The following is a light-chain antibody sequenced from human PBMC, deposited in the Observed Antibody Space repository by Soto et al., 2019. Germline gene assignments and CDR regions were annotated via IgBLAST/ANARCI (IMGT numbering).Light chain of an antibody. J-gene: IGKJ1*01. CDR1: QTISSW. V-gene: IGKV1-5*03. Sequence: DIRMTQSPATLSGSLGDRVTITCRASQTISSWLAWYQQKPGKAPKLLIYKASTLKSGVPSRFSGSGYGTEFNLTISSLQTDDFATYDCQHYNSYSEAFGQGTKVDTK. CDR2: KAS. CDR3: QHYNSYSEA.